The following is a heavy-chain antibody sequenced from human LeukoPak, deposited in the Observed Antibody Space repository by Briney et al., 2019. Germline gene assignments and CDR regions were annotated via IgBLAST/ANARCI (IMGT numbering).Heavy chain of an antibody. D-gene: IGHD5-12*01. CDR2: ISYDGSSE. V-gene: IGHV3-30*18. CDR1: GFTFSSYG. J-gene: IGHJ4*02. CDR3: AKDFRDGYNHPSYYFDS. Sequence: GGSLRLSCAASGFTFSSYGMHWVRQAPGKGLEWVAAISYDGSSEYYADSVQGRFTVARDNSKNTLYLQMNSLRTEDTAVYYCAKDFRDGYNHPSYYFDSWGQGTLVTVFS.